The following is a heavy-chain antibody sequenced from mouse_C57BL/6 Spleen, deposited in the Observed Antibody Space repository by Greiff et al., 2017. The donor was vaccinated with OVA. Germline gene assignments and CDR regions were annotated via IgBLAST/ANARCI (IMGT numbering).Heavy chain of an antibody. CDR2: ISDGGSYT. CDR3: ARERKLPYWYFDV. Sequence: EVKLMESGGGLVKPGGSLKLSCAASGFTFSSYAMSWVRQTPEKRLEWVATISDGGSYTYYPDNVKGRFTISRDNAKNNLYLQMSHLKSEDTAMYYCARERKLPYWYFDVWGTGTTVTVSS. D-gene: IGHD5-5*01. CDR1: GFTFSSYA. V-gene: IGHV5-4*01. J-gene: IGHJ1*03.